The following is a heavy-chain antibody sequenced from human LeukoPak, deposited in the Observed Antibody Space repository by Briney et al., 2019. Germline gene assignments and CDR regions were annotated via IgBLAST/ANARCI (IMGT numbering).Heavy chain of an antibody. CDR1: GGSISSSSYY. Sequence: SETLSLTCTVSGGSISSSSYYWGWIRQPPGKGLEWIGSIYYSGSTYYNPSLKSRVTISVDTSKNQFSLKLSSVTAADTAVYYCAIRNQLLAFDYWGQGTLVTVSS. CDR2: IYYSGST. J-gene: IGHJ4*02. V-gene: IGHV4-39*01. D-gene: IGHD2-2*01. CDR3: AIRNQLLAFDY.